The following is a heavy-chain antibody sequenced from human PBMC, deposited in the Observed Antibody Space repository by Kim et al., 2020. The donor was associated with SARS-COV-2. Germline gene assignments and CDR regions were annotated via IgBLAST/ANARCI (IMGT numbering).Heavy chain of an antibody. V-gene: IGHV3-74*01. Sequence: YADSVEGRFTVSRDNAKNKLFLQMTSLRVEDTGVYYCTRDPLAFGTNFDYWGQGTVVTVSS. CDR3: TRDPLAFGTNFDY. D-gene: IGHD3-3*02. J-gene: IGHJ4*02.